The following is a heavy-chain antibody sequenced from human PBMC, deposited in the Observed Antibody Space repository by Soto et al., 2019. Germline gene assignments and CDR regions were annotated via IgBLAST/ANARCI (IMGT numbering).Heavy chain of an antibody. D-gene: IGHD5-12*01. J-gene: IGHJ4*02. CDR2: XYYRYXWHN. CDR1: GGSVSRNSAA. CDR3: AEGGHGGYDY. V-gene: IGHV6-1*01. Sequence: SQXLSLTGAISGGSVSRNSAAWNWIRQSPSRGLEWMGRXYYRYXWHNDYELYVXXRITINPXXSKNKFSLKLNSVTPEDTAVYFCAEGGHGGYDYWGQGTLVTVSS.